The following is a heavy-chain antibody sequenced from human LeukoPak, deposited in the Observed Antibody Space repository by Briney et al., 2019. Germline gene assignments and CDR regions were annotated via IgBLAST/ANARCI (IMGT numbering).Heavy chain of an antibody. CDR1: GFTFSSYW. V-gene: IGHV3-74*01. D-gene: IGHD3-10*01. CDR2: INSDGSST. Sequence: PGGSLRLSCAASGFTFSSYWMHWVRQAPGKGLVWVSRINSDGSSTSYADSVKGRFTISRDNAKNTLYLQMNSLRAEDTAVYYCARGASSDYYGSGSPYYFDYWGQGTLVTVSS. CDR3: ARGASSDYYGSGSPYYFDY. J-gene: IGHJ4*02.